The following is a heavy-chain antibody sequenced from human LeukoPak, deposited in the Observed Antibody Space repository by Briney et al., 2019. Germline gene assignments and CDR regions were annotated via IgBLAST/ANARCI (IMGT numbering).Heavy chain of an antibody. CDR3: ARVQLSSYYYIDV. V-gene: IGHV4-39*01. CDR1: GGSISSGSYY. J-gene: IGHJ6*03. CDR2: IYYSGST. D-gene: IGHD2-2*01. Sequence: SETLSLTCTVSGGSISSGSYYWGWIRQSPGKGLEWIGNIYYSGSTYYNPSLKSRVTISVDTSKNQFSLKLSSVTAADTAVYYCARVQLSSYYYIDVWGKGTTVTVSS.